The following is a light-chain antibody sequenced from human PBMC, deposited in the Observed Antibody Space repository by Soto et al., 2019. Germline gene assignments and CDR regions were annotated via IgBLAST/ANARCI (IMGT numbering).Light chain of an antibody. Sequence: SYELTQPPSVSVAPGQTASITCGGNNIESKSVNWYQQKPGQAPALVVYADDSRPSGVPERLSGSNSGDPATLTISRVEAGDEADYYCQVWDSSRDHVVFGGGTKLTVL. CDR1: NIESKS. CDR3: QVWDSSRDHVV. CDR2: ADD. V-gene: IGLV3-21*02. J-gene: IGLJ2*01.